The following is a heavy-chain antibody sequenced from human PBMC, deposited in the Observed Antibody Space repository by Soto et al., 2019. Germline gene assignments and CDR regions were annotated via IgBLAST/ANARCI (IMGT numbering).Heavy chain of an antibody. D-gene: IGHD6-13*01. Sequence: EVQLVESGGALVAPGGSLRLSCAASGFTFSSYYMNWVRQAPGKGLEWVSDIASRSSIVYYAESVKGRFTISRDNAKNSLYLQKNSLRAEDTAVYFCARSEIAAAGAWHFDLWGRGTLVTVSA. CDR3: ARSEIAAAGAWHFDL. CDR1: GFTFSSYY. CDR2: IASRSSIV. V-gene: IGHV3-48*01. J-gene: IGHJ2*01.